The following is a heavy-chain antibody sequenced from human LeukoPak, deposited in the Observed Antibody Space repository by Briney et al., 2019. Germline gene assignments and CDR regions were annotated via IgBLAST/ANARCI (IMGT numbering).Heavy chain of an antibody. CDR1: GGSISSGGYY. J-gene: IGHJ4*02. CDR2: IYYSGNT. CDR3: ATAKDSSSWTGTYFDY. V-gene: IGHV4-31*03. D-gene: IGHD6-13*01. Sequence: PSETLSLTCTVSGGSISSGGYYWSWIRQHPGKGLEWIGYIYYSGNTYYNPSLKSRVTISVDTSKNQFSLKLSSVTAADTAVYYCATAKDSSSWTGTYFDYWGQGTLVTVSS.